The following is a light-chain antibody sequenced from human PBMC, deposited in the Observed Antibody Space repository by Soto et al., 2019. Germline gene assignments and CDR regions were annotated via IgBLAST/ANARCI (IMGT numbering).Light chain of an antibody. CDR2: GTS. Sequence: EIVLTQSPATLSLSPGERATLSCRASQSVNSGYLAWFQQKPGRAPRLLLFGTSGRATGIPDRFRGNGSRTDFTLTISRLEPEDVAVYYCQQYGDSVFTFGPGTKVEIK. CDR1: QSVNSGY. J-gene: IGKJ3*01. V-gene: IGKV3-20*01. CDR3: QQYGDSVFT.